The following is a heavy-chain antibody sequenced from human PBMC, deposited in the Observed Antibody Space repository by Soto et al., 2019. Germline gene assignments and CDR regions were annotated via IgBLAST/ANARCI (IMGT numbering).Heavy chain of an antibody. J-gene: IGHJ6*02. CDR1: GVSISSSSHY. CDR3: ERHALQNEFDV. V-gene: IGHV4-39*01. CDR2: GYQSGNT. D-gene: IGHD3-10*01. Sequence: SETLSLTCSLSGVSISSSSHYGGWVRQAPGQGLEGRGSGYQSGNTYYNPSLRNRVAVSVDTSTKQISLRVKFVTAADTGVYVCERHALQNEFDVWGQGTPVP.